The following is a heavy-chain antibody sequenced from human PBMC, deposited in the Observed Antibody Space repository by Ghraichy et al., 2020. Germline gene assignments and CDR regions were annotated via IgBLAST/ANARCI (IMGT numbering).Heavy chain of an antibody. J-gene: IGHJ4*02. D-gene: IGHD6-19*01. CDR3: ARQRQWLDFYY. CDR2: MSDSGTT. Sequence: SETLSLTCTVSGGSVSSSYWSWIRQPPGKGLEWIGYMSDSGTTNYNPSLNNRVTISLDTSERQCSLKLSSVTAADPAVYFCARQRQWLDFYYWGRGTLVTVSS. V-gene: IGHV4-59*08. CDR1: GGSVSSSY.